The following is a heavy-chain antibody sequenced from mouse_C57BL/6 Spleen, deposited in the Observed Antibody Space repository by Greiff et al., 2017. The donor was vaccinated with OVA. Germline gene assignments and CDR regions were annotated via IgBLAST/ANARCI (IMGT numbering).Heavy chain of an antibody. Sequence: LVESGPELVKPGASVKLSCKASGYTFTSYDINWVKQRPGQGLEWIGWIYPRDGSTKYNEKFKGKATLTVDTSSSTAYMELHSLTSEDSAVYFCARGAGYDGRYFDYWGQGTTLTVSS. V-gene: IGHV1-85*01. CDR3: ARGAGYDGRYFDY. CDR2: IYPRDGST. J-gene: IGHJ2*01. D-gene: IGHD2-2*01. CDR1: GYTFTSYD.